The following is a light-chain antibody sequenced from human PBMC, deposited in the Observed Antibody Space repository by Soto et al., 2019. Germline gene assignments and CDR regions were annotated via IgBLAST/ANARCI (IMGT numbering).Light chain of an antibody. Sequence: EMVMTQSPATLSVSPGERATLSCRASQSVSGNLAWYQQKPGQAPRLLIYGASSRATGIPDRFSGSGSGTDFTLTISRLEPEDFAVYYCQQYGSSPVTFGQGTKVDI. CDR1: QSVSGN. J-gene: IGKJ1*01. CDR2: GAS. CDR3: QQYGSSPVT. V-gene: IGKV3-20*01.